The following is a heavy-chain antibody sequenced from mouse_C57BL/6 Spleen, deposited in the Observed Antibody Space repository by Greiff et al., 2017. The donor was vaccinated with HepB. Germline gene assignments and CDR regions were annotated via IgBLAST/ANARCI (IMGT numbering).Heavy chain of an antibody. CDR2: IDPETGGT. CDR1: GYTFTDYE. D-gene: IGHD3-3*01. CDR3: TRGDYY. V-gene: IGHV1-15*01. J-gene: IGHJ2*01. Sequence: VKLQESGAELVRPGASVTLSCKASGYTFTDYEMHWVKQTPVHGLEWIGAIDPETGGTAYNQKFKGKAILTADKSSSTAYMELRSLTSEDSAVYYCTRGDYYWGQGTTLTVSS.